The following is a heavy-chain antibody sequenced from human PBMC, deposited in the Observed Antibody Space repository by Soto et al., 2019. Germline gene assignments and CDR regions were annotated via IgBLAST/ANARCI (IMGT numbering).Heavy chain of an antibody. Sequence: SETLSLTCTVSGVSMSSSNWWNWVRQTPGKGLEWIGETHQSGRTNYNPSLKSRVTISVDKSKNRFSLNLSSVTAADTAVYYCARSEATVLDSWGQGTLVTSPQ. CDR3: ARSEATVLDS. V-gene: IGHV4-4*02. CDR2: THQSGRT. D-gene: IGHD4-17*01. CDR1: GVSMSSSNW. J-gene: IGHJ4*02.